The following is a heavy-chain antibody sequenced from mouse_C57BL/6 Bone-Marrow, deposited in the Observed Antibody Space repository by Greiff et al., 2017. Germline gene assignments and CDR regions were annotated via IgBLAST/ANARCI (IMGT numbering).Heavy chain of an antibody. CDR1: GYSITSDY. V-gene: IGHV3-8*01. J-gene: IGHJ4*01. CDR3: AKYSSSPYYAMDY. D-gene: IGHD1-1*01. Sequence: EVQLQQSGPGLAKPSQTLSLTCSVTGYSITSDYWNWIRKFPGHKLEYMGYISYSGSTYYNPSLKSRISITRDTSKNQYYLQLNSETTEDTATYYCAKYSSSPYYAMDYWGQGTSVTVSS. CDR2: ISYSGST.